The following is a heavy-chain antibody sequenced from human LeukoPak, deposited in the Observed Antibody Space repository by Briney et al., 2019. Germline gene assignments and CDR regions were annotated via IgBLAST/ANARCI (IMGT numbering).Heavy chain of an antibody. CDR3: ARGLRYFDWLLADAFDI. CDR1: GYTFTGYY. CDR2: INPNSGGT. V-gene: IGHV1-2*04. D-gene: IGHD3-9*01. J-gene: IGHJ3*02. Sequence: ASVKVSCKASGYTFTGYYMHWVRQAPGQGLEWMGWINPNSGGTNYAQKFQGWVTMTRDTSISTAYMELSRLRSDGTAVYYCARGLRYFDWLLADAFDIWGQGTMVTVSS.